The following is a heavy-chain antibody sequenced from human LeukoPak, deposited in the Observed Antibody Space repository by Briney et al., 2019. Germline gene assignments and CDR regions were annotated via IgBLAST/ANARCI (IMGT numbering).Heavy chain of an antibody. J-gene: IGHJ4*02. CDR1: GGSISSYY. V-gene: IGHV4-59*01. Sequence: SGTLSLTCAVSGGSISSYYWSWIRQPPGKGLEWIGYIYYSGSTNYNPSLKSRVTISVDTSKNQFSLKLSSVTAADTAVYYCARVVGATSYYFDYWGQGTLVTVSS. CDR2: IYYSGST. CDR3: ARVVGATSYYFDY. D-gene: IGHD1-26*01.